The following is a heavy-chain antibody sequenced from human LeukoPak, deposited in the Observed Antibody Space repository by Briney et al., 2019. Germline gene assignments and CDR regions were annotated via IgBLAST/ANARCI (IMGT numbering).Heavy chain of an antibody. Sequence: VPSVKVSCNASGYTFTGYYMHWVRQAPGQGLEWMGWINPNSGGTNYAQKFQGRVTMTRDTSISTAYMELSRLRSDDTAVYYCARDGYYYGSGTNWFDPWGQGTLVTVSS. V-gene: IGHV1-2*02. D-gene: IGHD3-10*01. CDR3: ARDGYYYGSGTNWFDP. CDR1: GYTFTGYY. J-gene: IGHJ5*02. CDR2: INPNSGGT.